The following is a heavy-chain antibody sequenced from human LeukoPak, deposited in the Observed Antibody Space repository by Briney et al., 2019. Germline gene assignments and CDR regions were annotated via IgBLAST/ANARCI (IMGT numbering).Heavy chain of an antibody. V-gene: IGHV4-4*07. J-gene: IGHJ6*02. CDR1: GGSISSYY. CDR2: VYTSRST. D-gene: IGHD3-10*01. CDR3: ARGDFSGSGTYYNRDYYGMDV. Sequence: SETLSLTCTVSGGSISSYYWSWIRQPAGKGLEWIGRVYTSRSTNYNPSLKSRVTMSVDTSKNQFSLKLSSVTAADTAVYYCARGDFSGSGTYYNRDYYGMDVWGQGTTVTVSS.